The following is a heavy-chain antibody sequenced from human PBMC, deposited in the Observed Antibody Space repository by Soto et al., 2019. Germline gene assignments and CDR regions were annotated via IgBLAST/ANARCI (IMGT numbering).Heavy chain of an antibody. D-gene: IGHD3-10*01. Sequence: GGSLRLSCAASGFTFDDYAMHWVRQAPGKGLEWVSGTSWNSGSIGYADSVKGRFTISRDNARNSLYLQMNSLRAEDTALYYCAKDSRYGSGPSAFDIWGQGTMVTVSS. CDR2: TSWNSGSI. CDR1: GFTFDDYA. CDR3: AKDSRYGSGPSAFDI. V-gene: IGHV3-9*01. J-gene: IGHJ3*02.